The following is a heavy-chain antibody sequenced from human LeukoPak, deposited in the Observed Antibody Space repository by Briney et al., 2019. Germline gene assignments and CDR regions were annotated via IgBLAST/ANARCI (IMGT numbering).Heavy chain of an antibody. J-gene: IGHJ4*02. CDR3: ARSSPRYFDRLPDY. CDR1: GGSISGYY. V-gene: IGHV4-4*07. CDR2: IYTRGST. Sequence: PSETLSLTCTVSGGSISGYYWSWIRQPAGKGLEWIGRIYTRGSTNYNPSLKSRVTMSVDTSKNQFSLKLSSVTAADTAVYYCARSSPRYFDRLPDYWGQGTLVTVSS. D-gene: IGHD3-9*01.